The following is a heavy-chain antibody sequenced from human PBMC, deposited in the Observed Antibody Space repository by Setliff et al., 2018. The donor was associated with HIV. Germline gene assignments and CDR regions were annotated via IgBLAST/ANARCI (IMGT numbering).Heavy chain of an antibody. V-gene: IGHV4-59*11. CDR2: IYSTGST. J-gene: IGHJ5*02. Sequence: SETLSLTCTVSGASITSHYWSWIRQSPGRELEWIGYIYSTGSTNYNPSLKSRVTISVDTSMDQFSLKLNSVTAADTAVYYCARDIWAYGLMGSWGQGTLVTVSS. CDR1: GASITSHY. CDR3: ARDIWAYGLMGS. D-gene: IGHD4-17*01.